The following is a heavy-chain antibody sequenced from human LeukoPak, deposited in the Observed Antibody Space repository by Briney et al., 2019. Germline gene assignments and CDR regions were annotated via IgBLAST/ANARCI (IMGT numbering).Heavy chain of an antibody. V-gene: IGHV4-34*01. Sequence: ASETLSLTCAVYGVSFSGYYWSWIRQPPGKGLEWIGEINHSGSTNYNPSLKSRVTISVDTSKNQFSLKLSSVTAADTAVYYCARGLVILPETYSGSSSFDYWGQGTLVTVSS. J-gene: IGHJ4*02. CDR3: ARGLVILPETYSGSSSFDY. CDR2: INHSGST. CDR1: GVSFSGYY. D-gene: IGHD1-26*01.